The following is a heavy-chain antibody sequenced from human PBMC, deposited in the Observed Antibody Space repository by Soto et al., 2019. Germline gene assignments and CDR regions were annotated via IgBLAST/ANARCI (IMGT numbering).Heavy chain of an antibody. D-gene: IGHD3-9*01. Sequence: EVQLVESGGGLVQPGGSLRLSCAASGFTVNSNYMSWVRQAPGKGLEWVSVIYSEGSTYYADSVKGRFIISRDNSNNTLYFQMNSLRAEDTAVYYCATLTKYDILTGFYPCWGQGTLVTVSS. CDR1: GFTVNSNY. CDR2: IYSEGST. V-gene: IGHV3-66*01. CDR3: ATLTKYDILTGFYPC. J-gene: IGHJ4*02.